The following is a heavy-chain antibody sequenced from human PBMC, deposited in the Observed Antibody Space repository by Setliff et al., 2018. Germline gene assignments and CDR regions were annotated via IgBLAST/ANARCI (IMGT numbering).Heavy chain of an antibody. CDR3: SRDLGHGGDPDY. Sequence: QPGGSLRLSCAASGFTFRSYWMSWVRQAPGKGLEWVANIKKDGSIKYYLDSVRGRFTISRDNAENSLTLQMNSLRVEDTAVYYCSRDLGHGGDPDYWGQGILVTVSS. D-gene: IGHD2-21*02. CDR1: GFTFRSYW. V-gene: IGHV3-7*01. CDR2: IKKDGSIK. J-gene: IGHJ4*02.